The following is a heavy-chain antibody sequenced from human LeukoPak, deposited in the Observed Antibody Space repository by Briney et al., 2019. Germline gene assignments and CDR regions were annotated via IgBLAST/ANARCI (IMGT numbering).Heavy chain of an antibody. D-gene: IGHD4-23*01. CDR2: ISAYNGNT. V-gene: IGHV1-18*01. Sequence: ASVKVSCKASGYTFTSYGISWVRQAPGQGLEWMGWISAYNGNTNYAQKLQDRVTMTTDTSTSKAYMELRSRRSDDTAAYYCARGGTTVVGDAFDIWGQGTMVTVSS. CDR3: ARGGTTVVGDAFDI. CDR1: GYTFTSYG. J-gene: IGHJ3*02.